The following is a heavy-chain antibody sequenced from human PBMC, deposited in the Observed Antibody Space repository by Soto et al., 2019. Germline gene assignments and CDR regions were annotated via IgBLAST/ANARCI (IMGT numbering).Heavy chain of an antibody. CDR2: ISAYNGNT. Sequence: QVQLVQSGAEVKKPGASVKVSCKASGYTFTSYGISWVRQAPGQGLEWMGWISAYNGNTNYAQKPQGRVTMTTDTSTSTAYMELRSLRSDDTAVYYCARVGGGVVVVPAAPYYYGMDVWGQGTTVTVSS. D-gene: IGHD2-2*01. J-gene: IGHJ6*02. CDR3: ARVGGGVVVVPAAPYYYGMDV. V-gene: IGHV1-18*01. CDR1: GYTFTSYG.